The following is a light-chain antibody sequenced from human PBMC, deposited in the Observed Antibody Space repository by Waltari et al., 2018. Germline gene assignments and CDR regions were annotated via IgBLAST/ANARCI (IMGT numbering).Light chain of an antibody. Sequence: EIVMTQSPATLSVSPGERATLSCRTSQSVRSKLAWYQQKPGQAPRLLIYGASTRATGIPARFSGGGSGTEFTLTISSLQSEDFAVYHCQQYKNWPRTFGQGTKVEIK. CDR1: QSVRSK. J-gene: IGKJ1*01. CDR3: QQYKNWPRT. CDR2: GAS. V-gene: IGKV3-15*01.